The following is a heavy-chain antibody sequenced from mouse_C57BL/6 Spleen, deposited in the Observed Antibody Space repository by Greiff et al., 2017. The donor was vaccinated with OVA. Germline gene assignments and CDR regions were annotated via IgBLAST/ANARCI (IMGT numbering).Heavy chain of an antibody. V-gene: IGHV2-4*01. CDR1: GFSLTSYG. Sequence: QVQLKESGPGLVQPSQSLSITCTVSGFSLTSYGVHWVRQPPGKGLEWLGVIWSGGSTDYNAAFISRLSISKDNSKSQVFFKMNSLQADDTAIYYCAKKDGYDAGFAYWGQGTLVTVSA. CDR3: AKKDGYDAGFAY. J-gene: IGHJ3*01. D-gene: IGHD2-2*01. CDR2: IWSGGST.